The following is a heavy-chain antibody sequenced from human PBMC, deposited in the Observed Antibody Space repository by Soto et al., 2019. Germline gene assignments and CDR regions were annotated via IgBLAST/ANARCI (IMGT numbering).Heavy chain of an antibody. CDR2: IAYDGSER. J-gene: IGHJ4*02. CDR1: GFTFSSYG. Sequence: QVQLVESGGGVVQPGTSLRLSCAASGFTFSSYGMHWVRLAPGKGLEWVALIAYDGSERYYAASVKGRFTISRDNSKNTVDLQINGLSSEDTAVYYCAGYDSINSLLHWGQGTLVTVSP. CDR3: AGYDSINSLLH. D-gene: IGHD3-22*01. V-gene: IGHV3-33*05.